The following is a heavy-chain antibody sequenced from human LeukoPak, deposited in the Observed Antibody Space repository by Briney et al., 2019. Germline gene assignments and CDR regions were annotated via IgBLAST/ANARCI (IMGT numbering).Heavy chain of an antibody. CDR1: VGSISSHY. CDR2: INYSVNT. Sequence: PSETLSLTSTVSVGSISSHYWSWIRQPPGKGLEWSGYINYSVNTKYSPSLKSRVIILVDTSKNKFSLKMSSVTAADTAVYYCARSKMGVGDAFDIWGEGTMVTVSS. J-gene: IGHJ3*02. CDR3: ARSKMGVGDAFDI. D-gene: IGHD2-15*01. V-gene: IGHV4-59*11.